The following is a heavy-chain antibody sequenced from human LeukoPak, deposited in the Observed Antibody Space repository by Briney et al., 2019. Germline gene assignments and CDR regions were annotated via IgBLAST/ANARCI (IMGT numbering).Heavy chain of an antibody. CDR1: GXTFRSYG. V-gene: IGHV3-30-3*01. Sequence: PGGSLRLSCTASGXTFRSYGLHWVRQAPGKGLEWVAVISYDGSNKDYADSVKGRFTISRDNSKNTLYLQMNSLRVEDTAVYYCAREIFNGFDIWGQGTMVTVSS. J-gene: IGHJ3*02. CDR3: AREIFNGFDI. CDR2: ISYDGSNK.